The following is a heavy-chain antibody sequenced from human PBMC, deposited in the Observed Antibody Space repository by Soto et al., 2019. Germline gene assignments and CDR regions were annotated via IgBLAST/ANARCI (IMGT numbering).Heavy chain of an antibody. CDR2: VSSGGGT. CDR1: GCTFATYA. J-gene: IGHJ4*02. D-gene: IGHD2-15*01. CDR3: AKRRGAGGHFDY. Sequence: EVELLESGGGLVQPERSLRLSCAASGCTFATYAMGWVRQAPGKGLEWVSVVSSGGGTHYADSVKGRFTVSRDNSKNTLSLQMNSLRADDTAVYYCAKRRGAGGHFDYWGQGDLVTVSS. V-gene: IGHV3-23*01.